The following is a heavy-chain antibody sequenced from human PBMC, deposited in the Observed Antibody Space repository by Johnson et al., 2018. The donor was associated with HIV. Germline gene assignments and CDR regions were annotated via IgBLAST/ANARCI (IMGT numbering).Heavy chain of an antibody. Sequence: QVQLVESGGGVVQPGRSLRLSCAASGFTFSSYAMHWVRQAPGKGLEWVAVISYDGSNKYYADSVKGRFTISRDNSKNTLYLQMNSLRDEDTAAYYCTRDPLPRFYAFDLWGQGTMVTVSS. V-gene: IGHV3-30*14. CDR1: GFTFSSYA. J-gene: IGHJ3*01. CDR2: ISYDGSNK. CDR3: TRDPLPRFYAFDL.